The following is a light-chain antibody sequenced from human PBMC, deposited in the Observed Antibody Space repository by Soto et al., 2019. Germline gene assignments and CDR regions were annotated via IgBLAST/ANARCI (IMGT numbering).Light chain of an antibody. V-gene: IGKV3-11*01. Sequence: IVLTQSPVTLALSPGERAVLSCRASQSVSSSLAWYQHKPGQVPRLFIYDASRRAPGIPARFSGSGSGTDFTFTISSLEPEDLAVYYCQVLDVCPSFGQGTKVEIK. J-gene: IGKJ1*01. CDR2: DAS. CDR1: QSVSSS. CDR3: QVLDVCPS.